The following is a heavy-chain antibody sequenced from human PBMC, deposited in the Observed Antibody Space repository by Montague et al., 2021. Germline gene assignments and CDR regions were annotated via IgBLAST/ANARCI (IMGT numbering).Heavy chain of an antibody. CDR3: ASGNDYSGNCFDY. V-gene: IGHV4-31*03. CDR1: GGAISSEGYY. Sequence: TLSLTCNVSGGAISSEGYYWSWIRQHPGKGLEWIGYIYSSGSTYYSPSPESRITISVDTSQNQFSLRLTSVTAADTAVYFCASGNDYSGNCFDYWGQGTLVTVSS. CDR2: IYSSGST. D-gene: IGHD4-23*01. J-gene: IGHJ4*02.